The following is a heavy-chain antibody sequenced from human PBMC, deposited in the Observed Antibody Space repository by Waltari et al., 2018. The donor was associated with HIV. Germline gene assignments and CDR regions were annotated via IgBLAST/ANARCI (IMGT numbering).Heavy chain of an antibody. J-gene: IGHJ4*02. D-gene: IGHD2-21*02. CDR1: GGSISSSSYY. Sequence: QLQLQESGPGLVKPSETLSLTCTVSGGSISSSSYYWGWIRQPPGKGLEWIGSIYYSWSTYYNPSLKSRVTISVDTSKNQFSLKLSSVTAADTAVYYCARVVVVTAVTYFDYWGQGTLVTVSS. CDR2: IYYSWST. V-gene: IGHV4-39*07. CDR3: ARVVVVTAVTYFDY.